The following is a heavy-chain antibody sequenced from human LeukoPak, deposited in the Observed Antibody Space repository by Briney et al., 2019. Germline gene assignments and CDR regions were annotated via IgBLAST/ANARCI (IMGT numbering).Heavy chain of an antibody. D-gene: IGHD3-10*01. CDR1: GYTFTSDG. CDR2: ISAYNGNT. V-gene: IGHV1-18*01. Sequence: ASVKVSCKASGYTFTSDGISWVRQAPGQGLEWMGWISAYNGNTNYAQKLQGRVTMTTDTSTSTAYMELRSLRSDDTAVYYCARDTYYYGSGSLTPPGAFDIWGQGTMVTVSS. J-gene: IGHJ3*02. CDR3: ARDTYYYGSGSLTPPGAFDI.